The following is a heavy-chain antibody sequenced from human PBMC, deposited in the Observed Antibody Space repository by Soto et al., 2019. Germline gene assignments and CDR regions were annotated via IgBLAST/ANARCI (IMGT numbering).Heavy chain of an antibody. Sequence: GGSLRLSCAASGFTFSSYAMHWVRQAPGKGLEWVAVISYDGSNKYYADSVKGRFTISRDNSKNTLYLQMNSLRAEDTAVYYCARPYSSSWYDRDFQHWGQGTLVTVSS. CDR1: GFTFSSYA. CDR2: ISYDGSNK. CDR3: ARPYSSSWYDRDFQH. J-gene: IGHJ1*01. D-gene: IGHD6-13*01. V-gene: IGHV3-30*04.